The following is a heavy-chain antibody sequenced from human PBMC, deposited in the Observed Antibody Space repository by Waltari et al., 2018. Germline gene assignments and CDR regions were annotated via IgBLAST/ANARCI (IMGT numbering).Heavy chain of an antibody. CDR3: ARAPIAVASEFDY. J-gene: IGHJ4*02. V-gene: IGHV3-30*01. CDR1: GFTFSSYA. CDR2: ISYDGSSK. D-gene: IGHD6-19*01. Sequence: QVQLVESGGGVVQPGRSLRLSCAASGFTFSSYAMHWVRQAPGKGLEWVAVISYDGSSKYYADSVKGRFTIARDNSKNTLYLQMNSLRAEDTAVYYCARAPIAVASEFDYWGQGTLVTVSS.